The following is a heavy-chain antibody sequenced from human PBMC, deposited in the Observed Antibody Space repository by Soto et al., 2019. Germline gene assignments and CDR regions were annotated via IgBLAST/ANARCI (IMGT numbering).Heavy chain of an antibody. J-gene: IGHJ6*02. Sequence: PSETMSLTCTVSGGSLSSYYWSWIRPPPGKGLEWIGYIYYSGSTNYNPSLKSRVTISVDTSKNQFSLKLSSVTAADTAVYYCARAYCGGDCYTDYYYYGMDVWGQGTTVTVSS. D-gene: IGHD2-21*02. V-gene: IGHV4-59*01. CDR2: IYYSGST. CDR1: GGSLSSYY. CDR3: ARAYCGGDCYTDYYYYGMDV.